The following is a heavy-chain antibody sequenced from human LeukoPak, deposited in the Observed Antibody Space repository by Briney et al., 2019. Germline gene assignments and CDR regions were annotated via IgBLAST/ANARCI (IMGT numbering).Heavy chain of an antibody. CDR3: AREGSSTWSSFDY. V-gene: IGHV3-30-3*01. D-gene: IGHD6-13*01. Sequence: GGSLRLSCAASGFTFSSYAVHWVRQAPGKGLEWVAVISYVGSHKYYADSVKGRLTISRDNSKNTPYLQMNSLRAEDTAVYYCAREGSSTWSSFDYWGQGTLVTVSS. CDR2: ISYVGSHK. CDR1: GFTFSSYA. J-gene: IGHJ4*02.